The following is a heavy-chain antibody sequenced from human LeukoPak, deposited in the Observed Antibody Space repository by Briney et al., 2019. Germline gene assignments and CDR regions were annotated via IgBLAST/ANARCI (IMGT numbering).Heavy chain of an antibody. CDR1: GFTFSSYG. J-gene: IGHJ6*02. CDR3: AKISSSSVNYYGMDV. Sequence: GGSLRLSCAASGFTFSSYGMHWVRQAPGKGLEWVAVISYDGSNKYYADSVKGRVTISRDNSKNTLYLQMNSLRAEDTAVYYCAKISSSSVNYYGMDVWGQGTTVTVSS. D-gene: IGHD6-6*01. CDR2: ISYDGSNK. V-gene: IGHV3-30*18.